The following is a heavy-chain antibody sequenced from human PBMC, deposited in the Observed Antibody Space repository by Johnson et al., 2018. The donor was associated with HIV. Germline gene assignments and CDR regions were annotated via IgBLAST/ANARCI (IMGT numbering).Heavy chain of an antibody. Sequence: QVQLVESGGGVVQPGRSLRLSCAASGFTFSSYAMHWVRQAPGKGLEWVAFIRYDGSNKYYADSVKGRFTISRDNSKTTLYLQMNSLRAEDTAVYYCASPQSGVETDYYDSSCYFRNDALDFWGQGTMVTVSS. CDR2: IRYDGSNK. V-gene: IGHV3-30*04. CDR3: ASPQSGVETDYYDSSCYFRNDALDF. CDR1: GFTFSSYA. D-gene: IGHD3-22*01. J-gene: IGHJ3*01.